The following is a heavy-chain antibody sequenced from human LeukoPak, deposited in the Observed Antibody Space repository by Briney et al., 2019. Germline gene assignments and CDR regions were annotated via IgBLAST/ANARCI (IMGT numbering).Heavy chain of an antibody. J-gene: IGHJ6*03. V-gene: IGHV4-39*07. CDR2: IYYSGST. CDR1: GGSISSSSYY. D-gene: IGHD4-17*01. Sequence: SETLSLTCTVSGGSISSSSYYWGWIRQPPGKGLEWIGSIYYSGSTYYNPSLKSRVTISVDTSKNQFSLKLSSVTAADTAVYYCAIGDYYYYYMDVWGKGTTVTVSS. CDR3: AIGDYYYYYMDV.